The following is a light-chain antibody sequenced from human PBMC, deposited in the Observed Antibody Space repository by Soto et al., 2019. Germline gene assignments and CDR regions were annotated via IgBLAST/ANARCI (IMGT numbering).Light chain of an antibody. CDR3: QQRSNWPPVIT. J-gene: IGKJ5*01. CDR1: QTFSSH. Sequence: EIVLTQSPATLSLSPGERATLSCRASQTFSSHLAWYQQKPGQAPRLLIYDASKRATGIPARFSGRGSGTDFTLTISILAPEDFAVYYCQQRSNWPPVITFGQGTRLEIK. CDR2: DAS. V-gene: IGKV3-11*01.